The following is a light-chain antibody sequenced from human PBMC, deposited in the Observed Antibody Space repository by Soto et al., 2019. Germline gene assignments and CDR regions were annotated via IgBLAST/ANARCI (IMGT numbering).Light chain of an antibody. J-gene: IGLJ1*01. CDR1: SSNIGINT. CDR2: NNN. CDR3: AAWDDSLNGYV. V-gene: IGLV1-44*01. Sequence: QSVLTQPPSASETPGQRVTISCSGSSSNIGINTVDWFQQLPGTAPKLLIYNNNQRPSGVPDRFSGSKSGTSASLAISGLQSEDESAYYCAAWDDSLNGYVFGTGTKLTVL.